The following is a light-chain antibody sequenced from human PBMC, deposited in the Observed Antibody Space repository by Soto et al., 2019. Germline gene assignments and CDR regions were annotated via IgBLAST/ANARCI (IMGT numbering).Light chain of an antibody. CDR2: RNN. CDR1: SYNIGSNY. Sequence: QSVLTQPPSASGTPGQRVTISCSGSSYNIGSNYVYWYKQLPGTAPKLLIYRNNRRPSGVPDRFSGSKSGTSASLAISGLRSEDEADYYGAAWDDSLSGPYVFGTGTKVTVL. J-gene: IGLJ1*01. V-gene: IGLV1-47*01. CDR3: AAWDDSLSGPYV.